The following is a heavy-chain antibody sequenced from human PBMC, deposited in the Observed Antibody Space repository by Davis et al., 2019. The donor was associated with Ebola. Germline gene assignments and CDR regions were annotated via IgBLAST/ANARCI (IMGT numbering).Heavy chain of an antibody. CDR2: INHSGST. Sequence: MPSETLSLTCAVYGGSFSGYYWSWIRQPPGKGLEWIGEINHSGSTNYNPSLKSRVTISVDRSKNQFSLKLSSVTAADTAVYYCARDVSYWGQGTLVTVSS. CDR3: ARDVSY. J-gene: IGHJ4*02. CDR1: GGSFSGYY. V-gene: IGHV4-34*01. D-gene: IGHD3-16*01.